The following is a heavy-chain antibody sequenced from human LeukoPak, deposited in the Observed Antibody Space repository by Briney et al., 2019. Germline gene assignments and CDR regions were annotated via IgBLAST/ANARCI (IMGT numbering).Heavy chain of an antibody. V-gene: IGHV3-30*18. J-gene: IGHJ4*02. CDR3: AKVAITVPAAIDF. D-gene: IGHD2-2*01. Sequence: GGSLRLSCAASGFTFSSYGMHWVRQAPGKGLEWVAVISYDGSNKYYADSVKGRFTISRDNSKNTLYLQMNSLRAEDTAMYYCAKVAITVPAAIDFWGQGTLVTVSS. CDR1: GFTFSSYG. CDR2: ISYDGSNK.